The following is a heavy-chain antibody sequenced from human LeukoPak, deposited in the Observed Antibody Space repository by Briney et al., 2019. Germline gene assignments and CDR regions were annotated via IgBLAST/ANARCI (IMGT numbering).Heavy chain of an antibody. CDR2: ISYDGSNQ. CDR3: ARDGYNSHFDY. CDR1: GFALSSNG. V-gene: IGHV3-30*03. D-gene: IGHD5-24*01. J-gene: IGHJ4*02. Sequence: GGSLRLSCAASGFALSSNGMHWVRQAPGKGLEWVAIISYDGSNQDYADSVKGRFTISRDNAKNSLYLQMNSLRAEDTAVYYCARDGYNSHFDYWGQGTLVTVSS.